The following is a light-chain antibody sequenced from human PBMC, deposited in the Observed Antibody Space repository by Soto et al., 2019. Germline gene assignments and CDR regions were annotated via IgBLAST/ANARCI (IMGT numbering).Light chain of an antibody. Sequence: QSALTQPPSASGSPGQSVTISCAGTSSDVGGYNYVSWYQQYPGKVPKHMIYEVSERPSGVPDRFSGSKSGNTAFLTVSGLQAEDEADYYCLSYADTAYVFGTGTKLTV. CDR1: SSDVGGYNY. V-gene: IGLV2-8*01. CDR2: EVS. J-gene: IGLJ1*01. CDR3: LSYADTAYV.